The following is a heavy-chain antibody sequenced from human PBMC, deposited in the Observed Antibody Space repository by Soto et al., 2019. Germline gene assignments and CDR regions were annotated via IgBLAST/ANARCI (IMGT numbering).Heavy chain of an antibody. J-gene: IGHJ4*02. V-gene: IGHV4-39*02. Sequence: QLQLQESGPGLVKPSDTLSLTCTVSGGSISTDSHYWGWIRQPPGKGLEWIGSVYYAGSTYKNPSLHRRVPXSXDXXKNHFSLKLNSVTAADTAVYYCARRTNYGDYSFDYWGQGTLVTVSS. CDR1: GGSISTDSHY. CDR3: ARRTNYGDYSFDY. CDR2: VYYAGST. D-gene: IGHD4-17*01.